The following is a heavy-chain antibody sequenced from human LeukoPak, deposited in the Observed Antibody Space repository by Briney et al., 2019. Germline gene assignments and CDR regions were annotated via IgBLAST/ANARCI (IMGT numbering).Heavy chain of an antibody. CDR1: GYTFTSYG. CDR2: ISAYNGNT. Sequence: ASVKVSCKASGYTFTSYGISWVRQAPGQGLEWMGWISAYNGNTNYAQKLQGRVTMTTDTSTSTAYMELRSLRSDDTAVYYCARIYCGGDCSSYFQHWGQGTLVTVSS. V-gene: IGHV1-18*01. J-gene: IGHJ1*01. D-gene: IGHD2-21*02. CDR3: ARIYCGGDCSSYFQH.